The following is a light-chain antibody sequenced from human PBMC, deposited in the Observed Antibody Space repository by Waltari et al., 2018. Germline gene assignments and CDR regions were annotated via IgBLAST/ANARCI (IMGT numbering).Light chain of an antibody. J-gene: IGKJ1*01. Sequence: LGERATVAGRTSQSVSRALAWYQQKPGQAPRLLIYGASTRATGIPDRFSGSGSGTDFSLTISRLEPDDFAVYYCQHYLRLPVTFGQGTTVEI. V-gene: IGKV3-20*01. CDR2: GAS. CDR1: QSVSRA. CDR3: QHYLRLPVT.